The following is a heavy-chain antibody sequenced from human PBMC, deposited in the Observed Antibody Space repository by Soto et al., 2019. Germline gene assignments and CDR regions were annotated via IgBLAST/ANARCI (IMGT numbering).Heavy chain of an antibody. Sequence: QVQLVESGGGVVQPGRSLRLSCAASGFTFSNHGMHWVRQAPGKGLEWVAVIWSDGSNKDYGDSVKGRFTITRDNPKSTLSLQMDSLRAEDTAVYYCAREGPISGTNPFDVWGQGTMVTISS. CDR1: GFTFSNHG. CDR3: AREGPISGTNPFDV. J-gene: IGHJ3*01. V-gene: IGHV3-33*01. D-gene: IGHD1-20*01. CDR2: IWSDGSNK.